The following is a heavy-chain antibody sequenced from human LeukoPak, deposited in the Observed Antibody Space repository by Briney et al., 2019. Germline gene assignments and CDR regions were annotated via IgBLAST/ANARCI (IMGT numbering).Heavy chain of an antibody. CDR2: IYGSGIT. V-gene: IGHV4-4*07. Sequence: PSETLSLTCTVSGGSIISNYWSWIRQSAGTGLEWIGRIYGSGITDYNPSLKSRVTMSLDTSRKQFSLRLTSVTAADTAVYYCARLKFYDSTGYSPGYYMDVWGKGTTVSVFS. CDR3: ARLKFYDSTGYSPGYYMDV. J-gene: IGHJ6*03. CDR1: GGSIISNY. D-gene: IGHD3-22*01.